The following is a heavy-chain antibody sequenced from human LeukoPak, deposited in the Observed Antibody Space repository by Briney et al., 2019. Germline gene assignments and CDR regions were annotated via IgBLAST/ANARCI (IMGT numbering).Heavy chain of an antibody. CDR3: ARDGGYCSSTSCYPLTSYYYYYYYMDV. Sequence: GASVKVSCKVSGYTLTELSMHWVRQAPGKGLEWMGGFDPEDGETIYAQKFQGRVTMTEDTSTDTAYMELSSLRSEDTAVYYCARDGGYCSSTSCYPLTSYYYYYYYMDVWGKGTTVTVSS. V-gene: IGHV1-24*01. J-gene: IGHJ6*03. CDR2: FDPEDGET. D-gene: IGHD2-2*01. CDR1: GYTLTELS.